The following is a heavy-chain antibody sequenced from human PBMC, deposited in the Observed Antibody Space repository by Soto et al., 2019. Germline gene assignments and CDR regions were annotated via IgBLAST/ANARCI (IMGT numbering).Heavy chain of an antibody. CDR2: ISYDGSNK. CDR3: ARVMAVFYYYYGMDV. J-gene: IGHJ6*01. D-gene: IGHD2-8*01. Sequence: QVQLVESGGGVVQPGRSLRLSCAASGFTFSSYAMHWVRQAPGKGLEWVAVISYDGSNKYYADSVKGRFTISRDNSKNTLYLQMNSLRAEDTAVYYCARVMAVFYYYYGMDVW. V-gene: IGHV3-30-3*01. CDR1: GFTFSSYA.